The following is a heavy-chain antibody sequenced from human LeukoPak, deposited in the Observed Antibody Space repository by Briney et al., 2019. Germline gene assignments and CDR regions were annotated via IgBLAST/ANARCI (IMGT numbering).Heavy chain of an antibody. Sequence: ASVKVSCKASGYTFTSYYMHWVRQAPGQGLEWMGIINPSGGSTSYAQKFQGRVTMTRDTSTSTVYMKLSSLRSEDTAVYYCARGQVGANGDGYFDYWGQGPLVTGTS. V-gene: IGHV1-46*01. CDR2: INPSGGST. J-gene: IGHJ4*02. D-gene: IGHD2-21*02. CDR3: ARGQVGANGDGYFDY. CDR1: GYTFTSYY.